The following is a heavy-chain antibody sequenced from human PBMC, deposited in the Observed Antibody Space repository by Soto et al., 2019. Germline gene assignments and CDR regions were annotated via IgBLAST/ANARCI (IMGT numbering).Heavy chain of an antibody. V-gene: IGHV3-23*01. J-gene: IGHJ5*02. Sequence: HPGGSLRLSCAASGFTFSSYAMSWVRQAPGKGLEWVSAISGSGGSTYYADSVKGRFTISRDNSKNTLYLQMNSLRAEDTAVYYCAKNPNRPSKLSPHGDNWFDPWGQGTLVTVSS. CDR1: GFTFSSYA. D-gene: IGHD3-16*02. CDR2: ISGSGGST. CDR3: AKNPNRPSKLSPHGDNWFDP.